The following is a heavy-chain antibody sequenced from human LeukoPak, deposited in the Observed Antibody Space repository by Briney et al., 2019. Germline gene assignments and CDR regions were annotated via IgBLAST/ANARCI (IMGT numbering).Heavy chain of an antibody. J-gene: IGHJ5*02. V-gene: IGHV3-30*02. D-gene: IGHD1-14*01. CDR2: IRYDGSNK. CDR1: GFTFSSYG. CDR3: AKDTTPPKAGFDP. Sequence: GGSLRLSCAASGFTFSSYGMHWARQAPGKGLEWVAFIRYDGSNKYYADSVKGRFTISRDNSKNTLYLQMNSLRAEDTAVYYCAKDTTPPKAGFDPWGQGTLVTVSS.